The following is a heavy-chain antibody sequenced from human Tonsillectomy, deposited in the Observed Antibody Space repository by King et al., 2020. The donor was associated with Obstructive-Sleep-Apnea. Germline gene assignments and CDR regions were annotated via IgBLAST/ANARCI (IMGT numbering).Heavy chain of an antibody. CDR2: ISYDGSNK. D-gene: IGHD7-27*01. CDR3: AESPTAMATGDTSDYGMDV. J-gene: IGHJ6*02. CDR1: GFTFSSYA. Sequence: VQLVESGGGVVQPGRSLRLSCAASGFTFSSYAMHWVRQAPGKGLEWVAVISYDGSNKYYADSVKGRFTISRDNSKNTLYLQINSLRAEDTAVYYCAESPTAMATGDTSDYGMDVWGQGTTVTVTS. V-gene: IGHV3-30*04.